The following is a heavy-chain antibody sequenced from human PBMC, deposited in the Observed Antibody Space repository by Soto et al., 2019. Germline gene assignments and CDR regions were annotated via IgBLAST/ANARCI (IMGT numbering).Heavy chain of an antibody. Sequence: QVQLVQSGAEVKKPGSSVKVSCKASGGTFSCYAISWVRQAPGQGLEWMGGFIPIFGTADYAQKFQGRVTITADESTSTAYMELSSLRSEDTAVYYCARGLTGTTLAYGMDVWGQGTTVTVSS. V-gene: IGHV1-69*12. CDR1: GGTFSCYA. J-gene: IGHJ6*02. D-gene: IGHD1-7*01. CDR2: FIPIFGTA. CDR3: ARGLTGTTLAYGMDV.